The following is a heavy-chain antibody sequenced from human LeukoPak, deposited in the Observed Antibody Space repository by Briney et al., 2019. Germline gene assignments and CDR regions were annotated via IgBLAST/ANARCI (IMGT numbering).Heavy chain of an antibody. CDR3: ARDCSSTSCLEDYYYGMDV. J-gene: IGHJ6*02. Sequence: GGSLRLSCAASGITFSSYAMHWVRQAPGKGLEYVSAISGNGGSTYYANSVKGRFTISRDNSKNTLYLQMGSLRAEDMAVYYCARDCSSTSCLEDYYYGMDVWGQGTTVTVSS. CDR2: ISGNGGST. V-gene: IGHV3-64*01. D-gene: IGHD2-2*01. CDR1: GITFSSYA.